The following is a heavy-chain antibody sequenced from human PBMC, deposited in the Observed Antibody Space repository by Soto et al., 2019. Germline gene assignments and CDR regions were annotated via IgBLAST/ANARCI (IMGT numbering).Heavy chain of an antibody. CDR2: IRNKANSYTT. CDR3: ARDSGKGAYFDY. Sequence: EVQLVESGGGLVQPGGSQRLSCAASGFTFSDYYMDWVRQAPGKGLEWVGRIRNKANSYTTDYAASVKGRFTISRDDSKDSLYLQKKSLKTEDTAIYYCARDSGKGAYFDYWGHGTLATVSS. D-gene: IGHD1-26*01. J-gene: IGHJ4*01. V-gene: IGHV3-72*01. CDR1: GFTFSDYY.